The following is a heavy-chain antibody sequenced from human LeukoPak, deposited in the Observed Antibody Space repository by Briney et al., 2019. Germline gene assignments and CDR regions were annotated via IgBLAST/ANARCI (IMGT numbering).Heavy chain of an antibody. J-gene: IGHJ6*02. D-gene: IGHD2-2*02. CDR3: AKDICSSTSCYNRRYYYYGMDV. CDR2: ISWDSGSI. CDR1: GFTFDDYA. Sequence: GRPLRLSCAASGFTFDDYAMHWVRQAPGKGLEWVSGISWDSGSIGYADSVKGRFTISRDNAKNSLYLQMNSLRAEDTALYYCAKDICSSTSCYNRRYYYYGMDVWGQGTTVTVSS. V-gene: IGHV3-9*01.